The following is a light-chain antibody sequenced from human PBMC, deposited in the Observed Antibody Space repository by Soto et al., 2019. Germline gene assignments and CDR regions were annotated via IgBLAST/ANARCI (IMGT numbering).Light chain of an antibody. V-gene: IGLV2-8*01. Sequence: QSALTQPPSASGSPGQSVTISCTGTSSDVGGYNYVSWYQQHPGKAPKLMIYEVSKRPSGVPDRFSGSKSGNTASLTVSGLQAEDEADYYCSSYTSSAYVVFGGGTKLTVL. CDR1: SSDVGGYNY. CDR3: SSYTSSAYVV. CDR2: EVS. J-gene: IGLJ2*01.